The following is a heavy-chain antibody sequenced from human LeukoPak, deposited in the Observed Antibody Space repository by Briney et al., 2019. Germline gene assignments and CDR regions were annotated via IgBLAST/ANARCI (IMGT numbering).Heavy chain of an antibody. V-gene: IGHV3-30*18. D-gene: IGHD3-16*01. CDR1: GFTFSSYG. CDR2: ISYDRSNK. Sequence: GGSLRLSCAASGFTFSSYGMHWVRQAPGKGLEWVAVISYDRSNKYYADSVKGRFTISRDNSKNTLYLQMNSLRAEDTAVYYCAKTWRGGGYPDAFDIWGQGTMVTVSS. J-gene: IGHJ3*02. CDR3: AKTWRGGGYPDAFDI.